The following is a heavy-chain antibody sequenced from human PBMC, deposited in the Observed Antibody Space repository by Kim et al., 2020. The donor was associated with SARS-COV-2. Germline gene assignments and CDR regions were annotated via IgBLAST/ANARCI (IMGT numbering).Heavy chain of an antibody. CDR3: ARHQDGHYGSGSYYPIDY. J-gene: IGHJ4*01. CDR1: GGSISSYY. CDR2: IYYSGST. Sequence: SETLSLTCTVSGGSISSYYWSWIRQPPGKGLEWIGYIYYSGSTNYNPSLKSRVTISVDTSKNQFSLKLSSVTASDTAVYYCARHQDGHYGSGSYYPIDY. D-gene: IGHD3-10*01. V-gene: IGHV4-59*08.